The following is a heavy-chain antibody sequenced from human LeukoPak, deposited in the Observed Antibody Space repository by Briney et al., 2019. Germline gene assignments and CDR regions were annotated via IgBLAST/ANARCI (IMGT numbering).Heavy chain of an antibody. J-gene: IGHJ2*01. D-gene: IGHD6-19*01. CDR3: ARDNPRVAGTNWYFDL. Sequence: GGSLRLSCAASGFTFSSNWMHWVRQGPGKGLVWVSRIDTDGSGTSYADSVKGRFTISRDNAKNSLYLQMNSLRAEDTAVYYCARDNPRVAGTNWYFDLWGHGTLVTVSS. V-gene: IGHV3-74*01. CDR1: GFTFSSNW. CDR2: IDTDGSGT.